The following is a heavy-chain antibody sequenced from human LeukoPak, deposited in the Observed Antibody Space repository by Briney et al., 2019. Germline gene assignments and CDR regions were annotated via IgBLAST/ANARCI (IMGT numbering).Heavy chain of an antibody. J-gene: IGHJ4*02. CDR3: ARGRGTAIGFDY. CDR2: IYHSGST. CDR1: GGSISSYY. Sequence: SETLSLTCAVSGGSISSYYWSWIWQPPGKGLEWIGYIYHSGSTNYNPSLKSRVTISVDTSKNQFSLKLSSVTAADTAVYYCARGRGTAIGFDYWGQGTLVTVSS. D-gene: IGHD5-18*01. V-gene: IGHV4-59*08.